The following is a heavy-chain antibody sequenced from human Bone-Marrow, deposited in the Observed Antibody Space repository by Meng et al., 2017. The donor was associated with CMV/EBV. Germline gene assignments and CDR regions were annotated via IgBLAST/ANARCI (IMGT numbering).Heavy chain of an antibody. CDR2: ISGGDGSA. D-gene: IGHD2-15*01. Sequence: ASGFSFSSYAMSWVRQAPGKGLEWVSFISGGDGSAHYADSVKGRFTISRDNSKNTLDLQMNSLRAEGTAAYYCAKCGSVSCYSFPSWGQGTLVTVSS. CDR3: AKCGSVSCYSFPS. V-gene: IGHV3-23*01. J-gene: IGHJ4*02. CDR1: GFSFSSYA.